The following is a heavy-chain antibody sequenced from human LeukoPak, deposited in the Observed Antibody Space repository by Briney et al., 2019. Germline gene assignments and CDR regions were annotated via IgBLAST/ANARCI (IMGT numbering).Heavy chain of an antibody. CDR2: IRSKAYGGTT. CDR3: TRAIEGAFDI. Sequence: GGSLRLSCTASGFTLGGYAMTWVRQAPGKGREWVGFIRSKAYGGTTEYAASVKGRFTLSRDDSKSIAYLQMNSLKTEDTAVYYCTRAIEGAFDIWGQGTMVTVSS. V-gene: IGHV3-49*04. CDR1: GFTLGGYA. J-gene: IGHJ3*02.